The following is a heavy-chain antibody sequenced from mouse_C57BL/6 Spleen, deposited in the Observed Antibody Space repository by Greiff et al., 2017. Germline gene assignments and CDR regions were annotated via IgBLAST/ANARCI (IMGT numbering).Heavy chain of an antibody. V-gene: IGHV1-62-2*01. CDR1: GYTFTEYT. D-gene: IGHD1-1*01. J-gene: IGHJ1*03. CDR3: ARHEVYGSSFSYWYFDV. CDR2: FYPGSGSI. Sequence: QVQLQQPGAELVKPGASVKMSCKASGYTFTEYTIHWVKQRSGQGLEWIGWFYPGSGSIKYNEKFKDKATLTADKSSSTVYMELSRLTSEDSAVYFCARHEVYGSSFSYWYFDVWGTGTTVTVSS.